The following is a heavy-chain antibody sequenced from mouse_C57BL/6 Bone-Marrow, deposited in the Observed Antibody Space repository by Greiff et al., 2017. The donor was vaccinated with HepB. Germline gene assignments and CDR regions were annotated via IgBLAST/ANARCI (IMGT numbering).Heavy chain of an antibody. CDR2: IYPRSGNT. CDR3: ARPLTTVVPYYFDD. Sequence: QVQLQQSGAELARPGASVKLSCKASGYTFTSYGISWVKQRTGQGLEWIGEIYPRSGNTYYNEKFKGKATLTADKSSSTAYMELRSLTSEDSAVYFCARPLTTVVPYYFDDWGQGTTLTVSS. CDR1: GYTFTSYG. V-gene: IGHV1-81*01. J-gene: IGHJ2*01. D-gene: IGHD1-1*01.